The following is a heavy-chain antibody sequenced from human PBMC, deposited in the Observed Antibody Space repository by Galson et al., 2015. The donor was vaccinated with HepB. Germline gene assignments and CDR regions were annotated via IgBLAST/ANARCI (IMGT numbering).Heavy chain of an antibody. CDR3: ARTFYFDY. J-gene: IGHJ4*02. CDR1: GFNVSAYA. Sequence: SLRLSCAASGFNVSAYAMHWVRQTPGKGLEWVAAVSSDENNIYYADSVRGRFTISRDNSRDTLYLQMNSLRAEDTAVYYCARTFYFDYWGQGTLVTVSS. CDR2: VSSDENNI. V-gene: IGHV3-30*04.